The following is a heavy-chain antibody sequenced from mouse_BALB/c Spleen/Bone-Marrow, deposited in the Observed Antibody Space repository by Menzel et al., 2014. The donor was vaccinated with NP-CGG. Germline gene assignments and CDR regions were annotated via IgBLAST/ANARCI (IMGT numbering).Heavy chain of an antibody. Sequence: QVQLQQSGAELVKPGASVKLSCKASGYTFTNYWMHWVKQRPGQGLEWIGKIDPSDSYSNYNQKLKGKATLTVDKSSSTAYMQLSSLTSEDSAVYYCALYGNYPAYWGQGTLVTVSA. V-gene: IGHV1-69*02. D-gene: IGHD2-1*01. CDR3: ALYGNYPAY. J-gene: IGHJ3*01. CDR1: GYTFTNYW. CDR2: IDPSDSYS.